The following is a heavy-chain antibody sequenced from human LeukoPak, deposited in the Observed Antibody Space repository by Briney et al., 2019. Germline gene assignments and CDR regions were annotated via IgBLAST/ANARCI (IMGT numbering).Heavy chain of an antibody. J-gene: IGHJ4*02. CDR2: ISYDGSNK. D-gene: IGHD3-3*02. CDR3: AKDHISGAWPDY. Sequence: GGSLRLSCAASGFTFSSYAMHWVRQAPGKGLEWVAVISYDGSNKYYADSVKGRFTISRDNSKNTLYLQMNSLRAEDTAVYYCAKDHISGAWPDYWGQGTPVTVSS. CDR1: GFTFSSYA. V-gene: IGHV3-30-3*01.